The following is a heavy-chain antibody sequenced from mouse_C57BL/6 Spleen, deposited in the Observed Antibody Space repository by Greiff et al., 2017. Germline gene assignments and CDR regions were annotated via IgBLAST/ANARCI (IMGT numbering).Heavy chain of an antibody. V-gene: IGHV1-82*01. CDR3: ARSSSMVTTEYAMDY. CDR1: GYAFSSSW. D-gene: IGHD2-2*01. Sequence: QVQLQQSGPELVKPGASVKISCKASGYAFSSSWMNWVKQRPGKGLEWIGRIYPGDGDTNYNGKFKGKATLTADKSSSTAYMQLSSLTSEDSAVCCCARSSSMVTTEYAMDYWGQGTSVTVSS. CDR2: IYPGDGDT. J-gene: IGHJ4*01.